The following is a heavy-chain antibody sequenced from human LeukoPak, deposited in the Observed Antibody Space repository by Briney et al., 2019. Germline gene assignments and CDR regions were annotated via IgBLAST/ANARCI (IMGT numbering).Heavy chain of an antibody. Sequence: PSETLSLTCAVYGGSFSGYYWSWIRQPPGKGLEWIGEINHSGSTNYNPSLRTRVTISVDTSKNQFFLKLSSVTAADTAVYYCARRKITVQNLYDYWGQGALVTVSS. D-gene: IGHD3-16*01. J-gene: IGHJ4*02. CDR3: ARRKITVQNLYDY. V-gene: IGHV4-34*01. CDR1: GGSFSGYY. CDR2: INHSGST.